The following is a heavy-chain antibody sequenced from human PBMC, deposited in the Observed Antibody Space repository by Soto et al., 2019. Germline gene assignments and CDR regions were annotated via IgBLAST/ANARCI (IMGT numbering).Heavy chain of an antibody. CDR3: ARHQRRPGLRYFDWLSYHFDY. D-gene: IGHD3-9*01. CDR2: IYYSGST. J-gene: IGHJ4*02. CDR1: GGSISSSSYY. Sequence: SETLSLTCTVSGGSISSSSYYWGWIRQPPGKGLEWIGSIYYSGSTYYNPSLKSRVTISVDTSKNQFSLKLSSVTAADTAVYYCARHQRRPGLRYFDWLSYHFDYWGQGTLVTVS. V-gene: IGHV4-39*01.